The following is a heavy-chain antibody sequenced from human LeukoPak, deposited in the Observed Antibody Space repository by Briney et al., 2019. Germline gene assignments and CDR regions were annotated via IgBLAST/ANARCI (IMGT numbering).Heavy chain of an antibody. D-gene: IGHD2-2*01. Sequence: SETLSLTCAVYGGSFSGYYWSWIRQPPGKGLEWIGEINHSGSTNYNPSLKSRVTISVDTSKNQFSLKLSSVTAADTAVYYCARGASKYQLLLTWFDPWGQGTLVTVSS. V-gene: IGHV4-34*01. J-gene: IGHJ5*02. CDR1: GGSFSGYY. CDR2: INHSGST. CDR3: ARGASKYQLLLTWFDP.